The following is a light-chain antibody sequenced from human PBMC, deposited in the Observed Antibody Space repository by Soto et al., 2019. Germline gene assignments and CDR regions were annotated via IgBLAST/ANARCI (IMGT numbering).Light chain of an antibody. V-gene: IGLV2-14*01. Sequence: QSALTQPASVSGSPGQSITISCTGTSSDVGRYNYVSGYQQHPGKAPKLMIYEVSNRPSGVSNRFSASKSGNTASLTISGLQAEDEADYYCISYTSDDVRYVFGTGTKLTVL. CDR2: EVS. CDR3: ISYTSDDVRYV. J-gene: IGLJ1*01. CDR1: SSDVGRYNY.